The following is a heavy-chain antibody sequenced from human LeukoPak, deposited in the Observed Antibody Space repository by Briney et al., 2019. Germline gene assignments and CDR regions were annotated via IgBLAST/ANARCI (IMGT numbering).Heavy chain of an antibody. CDR3: AKGDVWGSYRSALLDY. Sequence: PGGSLTLSCAASGFTFSRYAMSWVRQAPGKGLEWVSVISGSGETTYHADSVKGRLTISRDNSKNTLYLQMNSLRAEDTAVYYCAKGDVWGSYRSALLDYWGQGTLATVSS. V-gene: IGHV3-23*01. D-gene: IGHD3-16*02. CDR2: ISGSGETT. CDR1: GFTFSRYA. J-gene: IGHJ4*02.